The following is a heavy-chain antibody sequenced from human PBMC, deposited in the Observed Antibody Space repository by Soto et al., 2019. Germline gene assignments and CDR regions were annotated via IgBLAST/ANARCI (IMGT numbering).Heavy chain of an antibody. V-gene: IGHV3-48*01. CDR2: ISSSSSTI. D-gene: IGHD2-15*01. J-gene: IGHJ4*02. CDR1: GFTFSSYS. CDR3: ARDPTSWWLPFDY. Sequence: EVQLVESGGGLVQPGGSPRLSCAASGFTFSSYSMNWVRQAPGKGLEWVSYISSSSSTIYYADSVKGRFTISRDNAKNSLYLQMNSLRAEDTAVYYCARDPTSWWLPFDYWGQGTLVTVSS.